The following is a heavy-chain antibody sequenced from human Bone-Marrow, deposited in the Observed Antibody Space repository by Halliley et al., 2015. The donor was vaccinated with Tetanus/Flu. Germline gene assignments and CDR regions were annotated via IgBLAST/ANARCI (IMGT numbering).Heavy chain of an antibody. CDR3: VRERRVYYFSGMDV. CDR2: IYYDGHT. Sequence: IGYIYYDGHTSYNPSLKSRVAISVDTSKNQFSLKMSSVTPADTAVYYCVRERRVYYFSGMDVWGQGTTVTVSS. J-gene: IGHJ6*02. V-gene: IGHV4-59*01.